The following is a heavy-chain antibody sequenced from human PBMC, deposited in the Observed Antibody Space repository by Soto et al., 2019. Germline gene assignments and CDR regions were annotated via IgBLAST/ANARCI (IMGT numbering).Heavy chain of an antibody. CDR3: ARGPVGRRNAVDI. Sequence: GGSVKVSCKASGGTFSSYTISWVRQAPGQGLEWMGRIIPILGIANYAQKFQGRVTITADKSTSTAYMELSSLRSEDTAVYYCARGPVGRRNAVDIWGQWTRVTVSS. J-gene: IGHJ3*02. D-gene: IGHD3-3*01. CDR1: GGTFSSYT. V-gene: IGHV1-69*02. CDR2: IIPILGIA.